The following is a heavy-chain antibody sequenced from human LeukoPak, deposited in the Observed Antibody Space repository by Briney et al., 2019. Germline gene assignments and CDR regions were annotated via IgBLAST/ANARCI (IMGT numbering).Heavy chain of an antibody. CDR2: ISYDGSNK. D-gene: IGHD6-19*01. CDR1: GFTFSSYA. V-gene: IGHV3-30*04. CDR3: ARTRRSIAVAVIDY. Sequence: GGSLRLSCAASGFTFSSYAMSWVRQAPGKGLEWVAVISYDGSNKYYADSVKGRFTISRDNSKNTLYLQMNSLRAEDTAVYYCARTRRSIAVAVIDYWGQGTLVTVSS. J-gene: IGHJ4*02.